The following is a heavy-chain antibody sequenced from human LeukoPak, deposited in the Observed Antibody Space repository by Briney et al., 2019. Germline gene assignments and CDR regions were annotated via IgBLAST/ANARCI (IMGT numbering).Heavy chain of an antibody. CDR3: ARGRSGSYYDSFDY. D-gene: IGHD1-26*01. Sequence: ASVEVSCKASGYTFTSYGISWVRQAPGQGLEWMGWISAYNGNTNYAQKLQGRVTMTTDTSTSSAYMELRSLRSDDTAVYYCARGRSGSYYDSFDYWGQGTLVTVSS. CDR2: ISAYNGNT. CDR1: GYTFTSYG. J-gene: IGHJ4*02. V-gene: IGHV1-18*04.